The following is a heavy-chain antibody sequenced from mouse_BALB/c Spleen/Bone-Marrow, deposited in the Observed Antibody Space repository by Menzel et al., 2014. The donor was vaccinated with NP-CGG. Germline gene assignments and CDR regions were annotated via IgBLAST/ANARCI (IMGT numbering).Heavy chain of an antibody. D-gene: IGHD4-1*01. Sequence: QVQLQQPGAELARPGASVKLPCKASGYTFTSYWMQWVKQRPGQGLEWIGAIYPGDGDTRYTQKFKGKATLTADKSSSTAYMQLSSLASEDSAVYYCARGWDWFAYWGQGTLVTVSA. CDR3: ARGWDWFAY. J-gene: IGHJ3*01. CDR2: IYPGDGDT. V-gene: IGHV1-87*01. CDR1: GYTFTSYW.